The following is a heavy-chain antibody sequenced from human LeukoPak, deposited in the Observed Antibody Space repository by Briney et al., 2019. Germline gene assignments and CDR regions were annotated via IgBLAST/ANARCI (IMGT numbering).Heavy chain of an antibody. CDR1: GFTVSSNY. D-gene: IGHD4-23*01. CDR2: IYSGGST. Sequence: GGSLRLSCAASGFTVSSNYVSWVRQAPGKGLEWVSVIYSGGSTYYADSVKGRFTISRDNSKNTLYLQMNSLRAEDTAVYYCAKDRAIDYGGNPGGFDYWGQGTLVTVSS. CDR3: AKDRAIDYGGNPGGFDY. V-gene: IGHV3-66*02. J-gene: IGHJ4*02.